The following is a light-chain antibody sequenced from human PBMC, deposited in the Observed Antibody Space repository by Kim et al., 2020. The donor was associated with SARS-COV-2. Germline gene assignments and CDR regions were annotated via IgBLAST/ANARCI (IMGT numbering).Light chain of an antibody. V-gene: IGKV3-11*01. CDR2: DAS. J-gene: IGKJ5*01. CDR3: QHRYNWPIT. Sequence: EIVLTQYPATLSLSPGERATLSCRASQSVNSYLAWYQQKPGQAPRLLIYDASNRATGIPARFSGSGSGTYFTLTISSLEPEDFAVYYCQHRYNWPITFGQGTRLEIK. CDR1: QSVNSY.